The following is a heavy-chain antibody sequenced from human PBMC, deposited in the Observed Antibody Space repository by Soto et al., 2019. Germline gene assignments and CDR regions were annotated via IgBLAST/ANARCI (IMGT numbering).Heavy chain of an antibody. V-gene: IGHV4-31*03. J-gene: IGHJ5*02. CDR1: GGSISSGGYY. CDR3: ARSVFP. Sequence: QVQLQESGPGLVKPSQTLSLTCTVSGGSISSGGYYWSWIRQHPGKGLEWIGYIYYSKSTYYNPSLTSRVTIALDTAKDQFSLKLTSVTAADTAVYYCARSVFPWGHGTLVPVSS. CDR2: IYYSKST.